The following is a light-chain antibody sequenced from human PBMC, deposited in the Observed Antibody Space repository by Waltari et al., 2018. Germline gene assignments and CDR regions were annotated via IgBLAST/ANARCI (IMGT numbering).Light chain of an antibody. CDR3: HSRETFSTRL. J-gene: IGLJ2*01. CDR2: GPD. Sequence: SSDLTQDPSLSVALGQTVRTTCQGDSLRHYYESWYQQRPGQAPILVLYGPDNRPSGIPDRFSGSTSGNTASLTITGAQAEDEADYYCHSRETFSTRLFGGGTRLTV. CDR1: SLRHYY. V-gene: IGLV3-19*01.